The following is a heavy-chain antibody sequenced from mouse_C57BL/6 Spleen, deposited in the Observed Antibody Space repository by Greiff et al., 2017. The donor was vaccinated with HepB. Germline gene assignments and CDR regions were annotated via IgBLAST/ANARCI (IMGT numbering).Heavy chain of an antibody. CDR2: IDPSDSYT. V-gene: IGHV1-59*01. CDR1: GYTFTSYW. J-gene: IGHJ4*01. CDR3: ARGAQASLRVMDY. D-gene: IGHD3-2*02. Sequence: QVQLQQPGAELVRPGTSVKLSCKASGYTFTSYWMHWVKQRPGQGLEWIGVIDPSDSYTNYNQKFKGKATLTVDTSSSTAYMQLSSLTSEDSAVYYCARGAQASLRVMDYWGQGTSVTVSS.